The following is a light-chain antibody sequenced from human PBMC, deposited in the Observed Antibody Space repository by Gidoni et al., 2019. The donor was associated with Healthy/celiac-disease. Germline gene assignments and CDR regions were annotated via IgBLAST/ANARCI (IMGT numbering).Light chain of an antibody. CDR1: QSVSSSY. CDR2: GAS. CDR3: QQYGSSPMYT. V-gene: IGKV3-20*01. Sequence: EIVLTQSPVTLSLSPGERATLPCRASQSVSSSYLAWYQQKPGQAPRRLIYGASSRATGIPDRFSGSGSGTDFTLTISRLEPEDFAVYYCQQYGSSPMYTFGQGTKLEIK. J-gene: IGKJ2*01.